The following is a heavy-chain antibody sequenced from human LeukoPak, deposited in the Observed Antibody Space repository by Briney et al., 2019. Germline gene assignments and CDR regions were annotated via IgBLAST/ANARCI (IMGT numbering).Heavy chain of an antibody. J-gene: IGHJ3*02. CDR1: GYTFTSYY. V-gene: IGHV1-18*01. CDR2: ISAYNGQT. Sequence: ASVKVSCKASGYTFTSYYISWMRQAPGQGLQWMGRISAYNGQTNYAQKVQGRVTMTTDTSTSTVYMELRGLRSDDTAVYYCAWDSGAFEIWGQGTMVTVSS. CDR3: AWDSGAFEI.